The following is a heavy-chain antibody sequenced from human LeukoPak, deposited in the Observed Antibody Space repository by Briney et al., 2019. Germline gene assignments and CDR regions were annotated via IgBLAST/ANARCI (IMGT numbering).Heavy chain of an antibody. CDR3: ARQRPGIAVAGPFDY. Sequence: PSETLSLTCTVSGGSISSYCWSWIRQPPGKGLEWIGYIYYSGSTNYNPSLKSRVTISVDTSKNQFSLKLSSVTAADTAVYYCARQRPGIAVAGPFDYWGQGTLVTVSS. D-gene: IGHD6-19*01. J-gene: IGHJ4*02. CDR2: IYYSGST. CDR1: GGSISSYC. V-gene: IGHV4-59*08.